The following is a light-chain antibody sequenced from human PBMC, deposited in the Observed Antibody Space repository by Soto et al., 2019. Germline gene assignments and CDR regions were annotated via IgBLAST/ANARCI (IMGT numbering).Light chain of an antibody. Sequence: EIVLTQSPATLSVSPGESATLSCRARQTIGSYLAWYQQKPGQAPTLFIYDASNRATGIPARFSGSRSGTDFTLTISRLEPEDVAVYYCQHRSSLPFTSGPGYKVEIK. CDR1: QTIGSY. CDR2: DAS. CDR3: QHRSSLPFT. V-gene: IGKV3-11*01. J-gene: IGKJ3*01.